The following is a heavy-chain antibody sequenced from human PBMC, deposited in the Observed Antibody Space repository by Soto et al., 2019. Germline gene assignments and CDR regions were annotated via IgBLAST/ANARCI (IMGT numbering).Heavy chain of an antibody. CDR3: ARGPNSDT. CDR2: TYSGGNP. CDR1: GFSVGGNY. Sequence: VGSLRLSGAASGFSVGGNYMSWARLAPGKGLECVSLTYSGGNPYYADSVRGRFTLSRDNSENTLYLQMNSLRVEDTAVYFCARGPNSDTWGQGTLVTVSS. J-gene: IGHJ5*02. V-gene: IGHV3-53*01.